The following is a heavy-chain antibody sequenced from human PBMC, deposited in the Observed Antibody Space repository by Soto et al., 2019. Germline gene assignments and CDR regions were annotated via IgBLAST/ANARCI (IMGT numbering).Heavy chain of an antibody. Sequence: AASVKVSCKASGGTFSSYAISWVRQAPGQGLEWMGGIIPIFGTANYAQKFQGRVTITADESTSTAYMELSSLRSEDTAVYYCARDPPLGAGTPGGYGMDVWGQGTTVTVSS. J-gene: IGHJ6*02. CDR2: IIPIFGTA. CDR3: ARDPPLGAGTPGGYGMDV. D-gene: IGHD1-1*01. V-gene: IGHV1-69*13. CDR1: GGTFSSYA.